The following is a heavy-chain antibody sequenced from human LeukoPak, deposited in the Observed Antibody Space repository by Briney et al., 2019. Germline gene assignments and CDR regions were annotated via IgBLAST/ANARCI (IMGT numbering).Heavy chain of an antibody. CDR1: GFTFSSYW. V-gene: IGHV3-74*01. J-gene: IGHJ3*02. D-gene: IGHD5-24*01. Sequence: PGGSLRLSCAASGFTFSSYWMHWVRQAPGKGLVWVSRINTDGSSTSYADSVKGRFTISRDNAKNTLYLQMNSLRAEDTAVYYCARDRGWLQLEDAFDIWGQGTMVTVSS. CDR2: INTDGSST. CDR3: ARDRGWLQLEDAFDI.